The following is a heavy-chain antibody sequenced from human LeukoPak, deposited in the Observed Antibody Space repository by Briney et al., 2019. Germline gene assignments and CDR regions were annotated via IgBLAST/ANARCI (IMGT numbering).Heavy chain of an antibody. CDR2: ITSSGSSK. Sequence: GGSLRLSCAASGFTFSSFSMNWVRQAPGRGLEWVSSITSSGSSKYYADSVKGRFTISRDNAKNSLYLQMNSLRVEDTAVYYCARELSGTTSYYFDYWGQGTLVTVSS. D-gene: IGHD1-7*01. J-gene: IGHJ4*02. CDR3: ARELSGTTSYYFDY. V-gene: IGHV3-21*01. CDR1: GFTFSSFS.